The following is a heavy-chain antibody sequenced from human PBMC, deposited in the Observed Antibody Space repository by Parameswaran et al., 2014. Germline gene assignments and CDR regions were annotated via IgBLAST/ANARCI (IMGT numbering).Heavy chain of an antibody. V-gene: IGHV2-5*02. Sequence: PGKALEWLALIYWDDDKRYSPSLKSRLTITKDTSKNQVVLTMTNMDPVDTATYYCAQTIFGDWFDPWGQGTLVTVSS. J-gene: IGHJ5*02. CDR3: AQTIFGDWFDP. CDR2: IYWDDDK. D-gene: IGHD3-3*01.